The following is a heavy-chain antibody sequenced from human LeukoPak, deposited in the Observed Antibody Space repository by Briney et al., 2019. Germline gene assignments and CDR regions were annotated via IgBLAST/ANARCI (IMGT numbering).Heavy chain of an antibody. CDR3: AKAGGELPQRYYYFDY. J-gene: IGHJ4*02. Sequence: GGSLRLSCAASGFTFSSYSMNWVRQAPGKGLEWVSSISSSSSYIYYADSVKGRFTISRDNAKNSLYLQMNSLRAEDTAVYYCAKAGGELPQRYYYFDYWGQGTLVTVSS. CDR1: GFTFSSYS. D-gene: IGHD1-26*01. V-gene: IGHV3-21*01. CDR2: ISSSSSYI.